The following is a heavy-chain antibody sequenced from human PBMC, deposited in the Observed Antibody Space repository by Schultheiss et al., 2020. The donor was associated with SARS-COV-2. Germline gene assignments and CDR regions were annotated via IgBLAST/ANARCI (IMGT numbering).Heavy chain of an antibody. CDR1: GFTFSSYS. D-gene: IGHD2-8*01. V-gene: IGHV3-21*01. CDR2: ISSSSSYI. Sequence: GESLKISCAASGFTFSSYSMNWVRQAPGKGLEWVSSISSSSSYIYYADSVKGRFTISRDNAKNSLYLQMNSLRAEDTAVYYCARDAGGYCTNGVCQAISFDYWGQGTLVTVSS. CDR3: ARDAGGYCTNGVCQAISFDY. J-gene: IGHJ4*02.